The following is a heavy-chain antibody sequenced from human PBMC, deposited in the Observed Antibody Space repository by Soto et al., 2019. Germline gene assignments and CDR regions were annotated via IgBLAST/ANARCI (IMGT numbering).Heavy chain of an antibody. V-gene: IGHV4-59*08. J-gene: IGHJ4*02. CDR1: GGSITSYY. Sequence: QVQLQESGPGLVKPSETLSLTCTVSGGSITSYYWSWIRQPPGKGLEWIGYIYFSGSANYNPSLTSRVHISVATSKTQFSLKLSSVTAADTAVYYCARRYSGYGDYWGQGTLVTVSS. CDR3: ARRYSGYGDY. CDR2: IYFSGSA. D-gene: IGHD5-12*01.